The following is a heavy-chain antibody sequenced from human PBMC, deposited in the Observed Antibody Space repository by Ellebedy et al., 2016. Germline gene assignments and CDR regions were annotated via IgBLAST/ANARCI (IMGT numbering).Heavy chain of an antibody. CDR3: ARGASSAYQD. V-gene: IGHV3-66*01. CDR2: IYSGDNT. CDR1: GFSVSPNY. J-gene: IGHJ4*02. Sequence: GESLKISCAASGFSVSPNYMSWVRQAPGKGLEWLSAIYSGDNTFHADSVKGRFTISRDISKNTVYLQMNSLRVDDTAVYYCARGASSAYQDWGQGTLVIVSS.